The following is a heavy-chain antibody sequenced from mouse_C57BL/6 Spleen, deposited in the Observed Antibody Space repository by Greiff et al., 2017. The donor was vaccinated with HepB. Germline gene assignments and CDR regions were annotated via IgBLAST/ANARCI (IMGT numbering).Heavy chain of an antibody. CDR2: IYPGNSDT. CDR3: TPYYDYDGWYFDV. Sequence: VQLQQSGTVLARPGASVKMSCKTSGYTFTSYWMHWVKQRPGQGLEWIGAIYPGNSDTSYNQKFKGKAKLTAVTSASTAYMELSSLTNEDSAVYYCTPYYDYDGWYFDVWGTGTTVTVSS. D-gene: IGHD2-4*01. CDR1: GYTFTSYW. V-gene: IGHV1-5*01. J-gene: IGHJ1*03.